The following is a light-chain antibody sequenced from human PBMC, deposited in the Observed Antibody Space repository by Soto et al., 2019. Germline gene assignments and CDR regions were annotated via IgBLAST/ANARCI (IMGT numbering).Light chain of an antibody. CDR3: SSYAGSNRV. V-gene: IGLV2-8*01. CDR2: EVS. CDR1: SSDVGGYNY. J-gene: IGLJ2*01. Sequence: LTQPPSASGSPGQSVTISCTGTSSDVGGYNYVSWYQQHPGKAPKLMIYEVSKRPSGVPDRFSGSKSGNTASLTVSGLQAEDEADYYCSSYAGSNRVFGGGTKLTVL.